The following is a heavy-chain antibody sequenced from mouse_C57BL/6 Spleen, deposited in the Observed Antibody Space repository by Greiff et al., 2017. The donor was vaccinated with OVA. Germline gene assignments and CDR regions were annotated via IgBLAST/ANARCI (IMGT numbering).Heavy chain of an antibody. J-gene: IGHJ4*01. CDR3: ARMHYGSSYIYYAMDY. Sequence: ESGPGILQPSQTLSLTCSFSGFSLSTFGMGVGWIRQPSGKGLEWLAHIWWDDDKYYNPALKSRLTISKETSKNQVFLKIANVDTADTATYYCARMHYGSSYIYYAMDYWGQGTSVTVSS. D-gene: IGHD1-1*01. V-gene: IGHV8-8*01. CDR1: GFSLSTFGMG. CDR2: IWWDDDK.